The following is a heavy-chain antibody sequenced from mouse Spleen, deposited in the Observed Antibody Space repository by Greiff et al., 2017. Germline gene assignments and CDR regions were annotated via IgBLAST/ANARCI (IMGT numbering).Heavy chain of an antibody. J-gene: IGHJ3*01. CDR2: IDPEDGDT. Sequence: EVQLQQSGAELVRPGASVKLSCTASGFNIKDYYMHWVKQRPEQGLEWIGRIDPEDGDTEYAPKFQGKATMTADTSSNTAYLQLSRLTSEDPAVYYSTILDYYSSSPFAYWGQGALVTVSA. D-gene: IGHD1-1*01. CDR3: TILDYYSSSPFAY. CDR1: GFNIKDYY. V-gene: IGHV14-1*01.